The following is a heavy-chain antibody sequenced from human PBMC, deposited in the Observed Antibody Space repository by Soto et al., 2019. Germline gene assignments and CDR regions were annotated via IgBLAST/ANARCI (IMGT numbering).Heavy chain of an antibody. CDR1: GFSLSNARMG. Sequence: QVTLKESGPVLVKPTETLTLTCTVSGFSLSNARMGVSWIRQPPGKALEWLAHIFSNDEKSYSTSLKSRLTISMDTSQSQVVLPMTNMDPVDTATYYCARHGSGVGARPLDYWGQGTLLTVSS. J-gene: IGHJ4*02. CDR3: ARHGSGVGARPLDY. CDR2: IFSNDEK. V-gene: IGHV2-26*01. D-gene: IGHD1-26*01.